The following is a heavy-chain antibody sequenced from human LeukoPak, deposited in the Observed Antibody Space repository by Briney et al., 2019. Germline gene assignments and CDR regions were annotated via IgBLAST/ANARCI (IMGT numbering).Heavy chain of an antibody. CDR3: AKGGGYEAQYYYYYLDV. Sequence: GGSLRLSCAASGFTFISYGMHWVRQAPGKGLEWVAFIRYDGSNKYYADSVKGRFTISRDNSKNTLYLQMKSLRAEDTAVYYCAKGGGYEAQYYYYYLDVWGKGTTVTISS. CDR2: IRYDGSNK. V-gene: IGHV3-30*02. J-gene: IGHJ6*03. CDR1: GFTFISYG. D-gene: IGHD5-12*01.